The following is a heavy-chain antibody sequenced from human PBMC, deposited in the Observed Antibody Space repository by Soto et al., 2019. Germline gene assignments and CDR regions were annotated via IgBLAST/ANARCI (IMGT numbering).Heavy chain of an antibody. CDR1: GGTFSSYG. J-gene: IGHJ4*02. Sequence: QVQLVQSGAEVKKPGSSVKVSCKASGGTFSSYGISWVRQAPGQGLEWMGGIIPIFGRANYAQKFQGRVTITADESTSTAYMELSSLRSEDTAVHYCASGVCGSCYVSLYYFDNWGQGTVVTVSS. CDR3: ASGVCGSCYVSLYYFDN. D-gene: IGHD2-15*01. CDR2: IIPIFGRA. V-gene: IGHV1-69*12.